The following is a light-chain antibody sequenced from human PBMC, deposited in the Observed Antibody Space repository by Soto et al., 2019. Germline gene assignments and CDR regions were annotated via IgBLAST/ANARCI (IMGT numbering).Light chain of an antibody. V-gene: IGKV3D-20*01. CDR2: DAS. J-gene: IGKJ4*01. CDR1: QSVRSSY. CDR3: QQYTSSPVT. Sequence: EIVLTQSPATLSSFLGDRVTLSCRASQSVRSSYFAWYQQKPGAAPRLLIYDASSSASGSPDRFSGSGSARDFTLTISRLVPEDFAVYYCQQYTSSPVTFGGGTKVDIK.